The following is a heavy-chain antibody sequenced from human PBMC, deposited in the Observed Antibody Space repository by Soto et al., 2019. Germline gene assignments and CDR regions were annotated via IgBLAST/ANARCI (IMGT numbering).Heavy chain of an antibody. CDR2: ISYDGSNK. CDR1: GFTFSSYG. V-gene: IGHV3-30*03. Sequence: GGSLRLSCAASGFTFSSYGMHWVRQAPGKGLEWVAVISYDGSNKYYADSVRGRFTISRDNSKNTLYLQMNSLRAEDTAVYYCGTQNEDSGSYFDYWGQGTLVTVSS. J-gene: IGHJ4*02. D-gene: IGHD1-26*01. CDR3: GTQNEDSGSYFDY.